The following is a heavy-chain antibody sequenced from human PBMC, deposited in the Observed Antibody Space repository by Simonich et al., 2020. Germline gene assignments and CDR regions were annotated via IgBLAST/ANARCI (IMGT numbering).Heavy chain of an antibody. CDR1: GYSISSGYY. CDR2: IYHSAST. J-gene: IGHJ4*02. D-gene: IGHD2-15*01. CDR3: ARAHSRYCSGGSCYFDY. V-gene: IGHV4-38-2*01. Sequence: QVQLQESGPGLVKPSETLSLTCAVSGYSISSGYYWGWIRQPPGKGLEWIGSIYHSASTSYNPSLKNRVTISVDTSKNQFSLKLSSVTAADTAVYYCARAHSRYCSGGSCYFDYWGQGTLVTVSS.